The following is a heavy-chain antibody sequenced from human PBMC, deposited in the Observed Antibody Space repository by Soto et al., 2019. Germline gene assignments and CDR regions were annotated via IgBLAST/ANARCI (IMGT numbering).Heavy chain of an antibody. V-gene: IGHV3-23*01. Sequence: PGGSLRLSCAASGFTFSSYAMSWVRQAPGKGLEWVSAISGSGGSTYYADSVKGRFTISRDNSKNTLYLQMNSLRAEDTAVYYCAKDHSSGYYYDLDYWGQGTLVNVS. CDR2: ISGSGGST. CDR1: GFTFSSYA. CDR3: AKDHSSGYYYDLDY. D-gene: IGHD3-22*01. J-gene: IGHJ4*02.